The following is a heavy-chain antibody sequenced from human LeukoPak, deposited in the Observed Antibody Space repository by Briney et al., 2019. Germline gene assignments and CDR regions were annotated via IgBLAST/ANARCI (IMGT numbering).Heavy chain of an antibody. D-gene: IGHD2-15*01. CDR1: GFTFNIYS. V-gene: IGHV3-21*01. CDR2: ISSSSSYI. CDR3: AREGFCSGGSCHSGNAFDI. Sequence: PGGSLRLSCAASGFTFNIYSMNWVRQAPGKGLEWDSSISSSSSYIYYADSVKGRFTISRDNAKNSLYLQMNSLRAEDTAVYYCAREGFCSGGSCHSGNAFDIWGQGTMVTVSS. J-gene: IGHJ3*02.